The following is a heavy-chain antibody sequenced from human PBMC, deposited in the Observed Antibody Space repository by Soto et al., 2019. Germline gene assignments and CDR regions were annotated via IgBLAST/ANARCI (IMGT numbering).Heavy chain of an antibody. Sequence: PSETLSLTCTVSGGSISSSSYYWGWIRQPPGKGLEWIGYIYYSGSTNYNPSLKSRVTISVDTSKNQFSLKLSSVTAADTAVYYCARAVAGSGPSTYWGQGTLVTVSS. CDR1: GGSISSSSYY. V-gene: IGHV4-61*05. CDR3: ARAVAGSGPSTY. D-gene: IGHD6-19*01. J-gene: IGHJ4*02. CDR2: IYYSGST.